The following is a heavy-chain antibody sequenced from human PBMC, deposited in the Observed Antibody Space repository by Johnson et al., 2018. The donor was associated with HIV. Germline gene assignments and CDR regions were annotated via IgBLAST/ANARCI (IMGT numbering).Heavy chain of an antibody. J-gene: IGHJ3*02. Sequence: QVQLVESGGGVVQPGRSLRLSCAASGFTFSSYGMHWFRQAPGKGLEWVAVISYDGSNKYYADSVKGRFTISRDNSKNTLYLQMNSLRAEDTAVYYCAKDMRQWELLDAFDIWGQGTMVTVSS. CDR1: GFTFSSYG. D-gene: IGHD1-26*01. CDR2: ISYDGSNK. CDR3: AKDMRQWELLDAFDI. V-gene: IGHV3-30*18.